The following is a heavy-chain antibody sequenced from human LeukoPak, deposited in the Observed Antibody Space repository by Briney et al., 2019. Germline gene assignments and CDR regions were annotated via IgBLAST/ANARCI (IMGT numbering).Heavy chain of an antibody. Sequence: SETLSLTCTVSGGSISSGDYYWSWIRQPPGKGLEWIGYIYYSGSTYYNPSLKSRVTMSVDTSKNQFSLKLSSVTAADTAVYYCAREGAAYCGGDCYDWGQGTLVTVSS. CDR2: IYYSGST. D-gene: IGHD2-21*02. V-gene: IGHV4-30-4*01. J-gene: IGHJ4*02. CDR1: GGSISSGDYY. CDR3: AREGAAYCGGDCYD.